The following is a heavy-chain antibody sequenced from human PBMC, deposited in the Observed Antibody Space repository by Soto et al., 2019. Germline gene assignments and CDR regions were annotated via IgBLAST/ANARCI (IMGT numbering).Heavy chain of an antibody. J-gene: IGHJ6*02. V-gene: IGHV4-39*07. CDR1: GGSISTSNYY. CDR3: ARGVGFCSGGTCYRYYYGMDV. D-gene: IGHD2-15*01. CDR2: IYYSGTT. Sequence: SETLSLTCTVSGGSISTSNYYWGWVRQPPGKGLDWIGNIYYSGTTNYNPSLKSRVTISVDTSKNQFSLKLSSVTAADTAMYYCARGVGFCSGGTCYRYYYGMDVWGQGTTVTVSS.